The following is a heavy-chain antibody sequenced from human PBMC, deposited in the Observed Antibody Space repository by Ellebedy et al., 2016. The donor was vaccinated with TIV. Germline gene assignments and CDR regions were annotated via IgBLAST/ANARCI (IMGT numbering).Heavy chain of an antibody. CDR2: LGTYSGHT. Sequence: AASVKVSCKASGYTFTSFGITWVRHAPGQGPEWMGWLGTYSGHTNYARKFQGRVTMTTDTFTSTAYMEPRSLTSDDTAVYYCAGDFHCTSNNCYERPSLYYFDSWGQGTLVTVSS. CDR1: GYTFTSFG. D-gene: IGHD2-2*01. J-gene: IGHJ4*02. V-gene: IGHV1-18*01. CDR3: AGDFHCTSNNCYERPSLYYFDS.